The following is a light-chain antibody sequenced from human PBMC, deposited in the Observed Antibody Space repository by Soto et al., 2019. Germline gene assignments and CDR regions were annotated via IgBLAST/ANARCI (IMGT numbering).Light chain of an antibody. CDR3: QQREHWPPIT. V-gene: IGKV3-11*01. CDR2: DVS. Sequence: EIVLTQSPATLSLSPGDRSTLSCRSSQSVTSALAWFQQKPGQAPRLLIYDVSRRATGIPARFSGSGSGTDFTLTINSLEPEDFAVYYCQQREHWPPITFGQGTRLEIK. CDR1: QSVTSA. J-gene: IGKJ5*01.